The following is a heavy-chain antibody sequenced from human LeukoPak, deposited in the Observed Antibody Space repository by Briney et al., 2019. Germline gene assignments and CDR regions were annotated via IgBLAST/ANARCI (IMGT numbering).Heavy chain of an antibody. CDR2: IKQDGSEK. Sequence: GSLRLSCAASGFTFSVFWMSWVRQAPGKGLEWVANIKQDGSEKYYVDSVKGRFTISRDNDNNSMYLQINSLRAEDTAVYYCARYHGGYFAYWGQGTLLTVSS. J-gene: IGHJ4*02. V-gene: IGHV3-7*01. CDR1: GFTFSVFW. CDR3: ARYHGGYFAY. D-gene: IGHD2-15*01.